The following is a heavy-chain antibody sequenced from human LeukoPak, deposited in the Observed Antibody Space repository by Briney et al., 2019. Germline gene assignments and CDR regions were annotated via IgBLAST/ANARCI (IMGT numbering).Heavy chain of an antibody. Sequence: SETLSLTCTVSGGSISSYYWSWIRQPAGKGLEWIGRIYTSGSTNYNPSLKSRVTMSVDTSKNQFSLKLSSVTAADTAVYYCARRVDTAMATPTAAFDIWGQGTMVTVSS. CDR3: ARRVDTAMATPTAAFDI. V-gene: IGHV4-4*07. CDR1: GGSISSYY. CDR2: IYTSGST. J-gene: IGHJ3*02. D-gene: IGHD5-18*01.